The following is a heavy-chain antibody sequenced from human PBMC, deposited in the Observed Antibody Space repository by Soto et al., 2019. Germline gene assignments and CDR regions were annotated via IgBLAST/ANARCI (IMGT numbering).Heavy chain of an antibody. CDR3: GRWFCSVISGNRCWHVDL. CDR1: GYTFNNYG. Sequence: QVQLVQSGAEVKKPGASVKVSCKASGYTFNNYGISWVRQAPGQGLEWMGWIGPYTCNTDHAQNFQGRVTMTPDTSTNTAYVELRLVRSDDTASYDCGRWFCSVISGNRCWHVDLWGRGTLVTVSS. CDR2: IGPYTCNT. D-gene: IGHD2-15*01. V-gene: IGHV1-18*01. J-gene: IGHJ2*01.